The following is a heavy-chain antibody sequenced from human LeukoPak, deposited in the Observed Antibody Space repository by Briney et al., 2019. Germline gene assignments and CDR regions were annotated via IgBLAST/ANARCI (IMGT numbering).Heavy chain of an antibody. CDR1: GFSVYKYW. V-gene: IGHV3-74*01. J-gene: IGHJ4*02. CDR2: MNIDGTRT. Sequence: PGGSLRLSCAASGFSVYKYWMHWVRQAPGKGQVWVSRMNIDGTRTNYADSVKGRFTISRDSAKNTLYLQMNSLRFGDTAVYYCVRAQDGYNSLYFDYWGQGALVTVSS. D-gene: IGHD5-24*01. CDR3: VRAQDGYNSLYFDY.